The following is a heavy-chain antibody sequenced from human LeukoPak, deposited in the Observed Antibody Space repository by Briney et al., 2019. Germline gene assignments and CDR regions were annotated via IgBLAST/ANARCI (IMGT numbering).Heavy chain of an antibody. CDR1: GFTVSSNY. V-gene: IGHV3-11*01. CDR3: ARYYYDSSGYYYFDY. CDR2: ISSSGSTI. J-gene: IGHJ4*02. Sequence: KTGGSLRLSCAASGFTVSSNYMSWIRQAPGKGLEWVSYISSSGSTIYYADSVKGRFTISRDNAKNSLYLQMNSLRAEDTAVYYCARYYYDSSGYYYFDYWGQGTLVTVSS. D-gene: IGHD3-22*01.